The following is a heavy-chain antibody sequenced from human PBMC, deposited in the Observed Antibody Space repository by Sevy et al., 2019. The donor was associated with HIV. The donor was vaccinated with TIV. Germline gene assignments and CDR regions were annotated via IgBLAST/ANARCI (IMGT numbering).Heavy chain of an antibody. J-gene: IGHJ4*02. D-gene: IGHD3-22*01. V-gene: IGHV3-30*03. CDR2: ISYDGSNK. CDR3: ATHYYDSSGYYPFDY. CDR1: GFTFSRYG. Sequence: GGSLRLSCAASGFTFSRYGMHWVRQAPGKGLECVAVISYDGSNKYYAESVKGRFTISRDNSKNTLYLQMNSLRAEDTAVYYCATHYYDSSGYYPFDYWGQGTLVTVSS.